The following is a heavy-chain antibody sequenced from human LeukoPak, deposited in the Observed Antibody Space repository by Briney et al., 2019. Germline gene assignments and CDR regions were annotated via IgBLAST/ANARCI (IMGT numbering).Heavy chain of an antibody. CDR1: GGSISSSSYY. CDR2: IYYSGST. D-gene: IGHD6-19*01. V-gene: IGHV4-39*07. Sequence: PSETLSLTCTVSGGSISSSSYYWGWIRQPPGKGLEWIGSIYYSGSTYYNPSLKSRVTISVDTSKNQFSLKLSSVTAADTAVYYCATFIAVAHYYFDYWGQGTLVTVSS. CDR3: ATFIAVAHYYFDY. J-gene: IGHJ4*02.